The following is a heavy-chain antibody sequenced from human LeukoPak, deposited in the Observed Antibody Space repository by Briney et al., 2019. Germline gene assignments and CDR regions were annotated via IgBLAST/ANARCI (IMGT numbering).Heavy chain of an antibody. V-gene: IGHV3-30-3*01. CDR1: GFTFSNAW. Sequence: GGSLRLSCAASGFTFSNAWMSWVRQAPGKGLEWVAVISYDGSNKYYADSVKGRFTISRDNSKNTLYLQMNSLRAEDTAVYYCARDPAQWLANFDYWGQGTLVTVSS. CDR3: ARDPAQWLANFDY. CDR2: ISYDGSNK. J-gene: IGHJ4*02. D-gene: IGHD6-19*01.